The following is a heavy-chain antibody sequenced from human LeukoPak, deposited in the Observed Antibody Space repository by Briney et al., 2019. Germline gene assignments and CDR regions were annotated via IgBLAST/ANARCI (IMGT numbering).Heavy chain of an antibody. Sequence: GGSLRLSCAASGFTFSSYSMSWVRQAPGKGLEWVSSISSSSSYIYYADPVKGRFTISRDNAKNSLYLQMNSLRAEDTAVYYCARDREWGAFDIWGQGTMVTVSS. V-gene: IGHV3-21*01. CDR2: ISSSSSYI. CDR3: ARDREWGAFDI. CDR1: GFTFSSYS. D-gene: IGHD1-26*01. J-gene: IGHJ3*02.